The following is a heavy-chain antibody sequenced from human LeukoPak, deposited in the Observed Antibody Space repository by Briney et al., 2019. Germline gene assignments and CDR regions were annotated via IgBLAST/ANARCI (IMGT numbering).Heavy chain of an antibody. CDR1: GFTFSSYG. V-gene: IGHV3-30*18. CDR2: ISYDGSNK. D-gene: IGHD4-17*01. J-gene: IGHJ4*02. Sequence: GGSLRLSCAAPGFTFSSYGMHWVRQAPGKGLEWVAVISYDGSNKYYADSVKGRFTISRDNSKNTLYLQMNSLRAEDTAVYYCAKAGENYGDYLDYWGQGTLVTVSS. CDR3: AKAGENYGDYLDY.